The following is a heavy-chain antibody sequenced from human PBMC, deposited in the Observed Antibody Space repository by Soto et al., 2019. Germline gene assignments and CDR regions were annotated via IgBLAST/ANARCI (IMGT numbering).Heavy chain of an antibody. CDR2: IWCDGDYK. Sequence: QVQLVESGGGLVQPGRSLRLSCAASGFTFSTYGMHWVRQAPGKGLEWVALIWCDGDYKYYADSVKGRFTISRDNAQXXXXXXXXXXXXXXXXXXXXXXXXXXXXXXXXXXDVWGQGTMVTVSS. J-gene: IGHJ3*01. CDR3: XXXXXXXXXXXXXXDV. CDR1: GFTFSTYG. V-gene: IGHV3-33*01.